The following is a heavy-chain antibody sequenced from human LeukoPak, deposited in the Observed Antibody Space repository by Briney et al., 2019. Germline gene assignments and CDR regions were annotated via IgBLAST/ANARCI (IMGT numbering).Heavy chain of an antibody. J-gene: IGHJ4*02. CDR3: ATDRPLHY. Sequence: GGSLRLSCAASGFSFSSYGMHWVRQAPGKGLEWVTFIRYDGSDKYYADSVKGRFTISRDNSKNTLYLQMNSLRAEDTAVYYCATDRPLHYWGQGTLATVSS. CDR2: IRYDGSDK. V-gene: IGHV3-30*02. CDR1: GFSFSSYG.